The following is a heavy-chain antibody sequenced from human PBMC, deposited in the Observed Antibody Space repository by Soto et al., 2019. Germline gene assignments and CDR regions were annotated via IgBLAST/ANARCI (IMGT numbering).Heavy chain of an antibody. D-gene: IGHD6-19*01. CDR3: ARGSGWLQGPWFDP. CDR1: GGSFSCYY. CDR2: INHSGST. J-gene: IGHJ5*02. Sequence: SETLSLTCAVYGGSFSCYYWSWIRQPPGKGLEWIGEINHSGSTNYNPSLKSRVTISVDTSKNQFSLKLSSVTAADTAVYYCARGSGWLQGPWFDPWGQGTLVTVSS. V-gene: IGHV4-34*01.